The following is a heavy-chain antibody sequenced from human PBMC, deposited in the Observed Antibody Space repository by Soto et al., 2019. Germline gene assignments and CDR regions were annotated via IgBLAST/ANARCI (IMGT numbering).Heavy chain of an antibody. D-gene: IGHD6-19*01. J-gene: IGHJ4*02. CDR1: GFTFSDYL. CDR2: IKQDGNEK. Sequence: GGSLRLSWAASGFTFSDYLMTWVRQAPGKGLEWVATIKQDGNEKYYVDSVKGRFTISRDNAKNSLYLQLNALRAEDTTVYYCAIGHWLGKWGQGTLVTVSS. V-gene: IGHV3-7*01. CDR3: AIGHWLGK.